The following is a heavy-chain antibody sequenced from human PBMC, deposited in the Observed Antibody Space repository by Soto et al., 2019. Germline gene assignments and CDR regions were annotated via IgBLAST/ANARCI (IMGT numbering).Heavy chain of an antibody. Sequence: VASVKVSCKASGYTFTGYYMHWVRQAPGQGLEWMGWINPNSGGTNYAQKFQGRVTMTRDTSISTAYMELSRLRSDDTAVYYCARGAVTTGPTYYYYGMDVWGQGTTVTVSS. CDR1: GYTFTGYY. CDR3: ARGAVTTGPTYYYYGMDV. D-gene: IGHD4-4*01. CDR2: INPNSGGT. J-gene: IGHJ6*02. V-gene: IGHV1-2*02.